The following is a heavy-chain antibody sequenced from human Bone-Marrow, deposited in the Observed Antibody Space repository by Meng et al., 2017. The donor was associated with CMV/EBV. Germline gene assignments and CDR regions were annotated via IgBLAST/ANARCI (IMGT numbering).Heavy chain of an antibody. CDR1: GYMFISYD. CDR2: VNPDSTNI. D-gene: IGHD3-3*01. V-gene: IGHV1-8*03. Sequence: ASVKVSCKASGYMFISYDINWVRQAPGQGLEWMGWVNPDSTNIGVAQKFQGRVIFTTNTSIRTAYMELSRLRSDDTAVYYCASGNYDFWSGYLLDYWGQGTLVTVSS. J-gene: IGHJ4*02. CDR3: ASGNYDFWSGYLLDY.